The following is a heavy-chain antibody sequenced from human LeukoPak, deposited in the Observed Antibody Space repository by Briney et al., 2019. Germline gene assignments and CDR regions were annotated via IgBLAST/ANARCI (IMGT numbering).Heavy chain of an antibody. CDR2: FSSDGSST. D-gene: IGHD6-13*01. CDR3: VGAAANTTPRP. V-gene: IGHV3-74*01. CDR1: GFTFSSYW. Sequence: EGSLRLSCAASGFTFSSYWMHWVRQAPGKGLVWVSRFSSDGSSTNYADSVKGRFTISRDNAKNTLYLQMNSLRAEDTAVYYCVGAAANTTPRPWGQGTLVTVSS. J-gene: IGHJ4*02.